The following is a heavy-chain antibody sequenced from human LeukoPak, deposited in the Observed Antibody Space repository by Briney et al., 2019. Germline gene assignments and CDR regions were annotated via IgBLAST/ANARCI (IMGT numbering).Heavy chain of an antibody. J-gene: IGHJ5*02. CDR3: ARGSKTWHYYWFDP. CDR1: GDSINSGAYY. Sequence: KTSETLSLTCTVSGDSINSGAYYWSWIRQPPGKGLEWIGEINHSGSTNYNPSLKSRVTISVDTSKNQFSLKLSSVTAADTAVYYCARGSKTWHYYWFDPWGQGTLVTVSS. D-gene: IGHD3-10*01. CDR2: INHSGST. V-gene: IGHV4-34*01.